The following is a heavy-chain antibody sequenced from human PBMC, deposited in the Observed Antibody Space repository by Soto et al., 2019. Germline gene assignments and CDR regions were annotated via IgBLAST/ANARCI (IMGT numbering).Heavy chain of an antibody. D-gene: IGHD2-8*02. CDR1: GYTFISYG. V-gene: IGHV1-18*01. CDR2: ISGYNGNT. CDR3: ARALVAKIVAY. J-gene: IGHJ4*02. Sequence: QVQLVQSGAEVKKPGASVKVSCKASGYTFISYGISWVRQAPGQGLEWMGWISGYNGNTRYAQKLQGTVTMTTDTSTSTAYTELRSTRSHGTAVYSCARALVAKIVAYWGPGTLVTFSS.